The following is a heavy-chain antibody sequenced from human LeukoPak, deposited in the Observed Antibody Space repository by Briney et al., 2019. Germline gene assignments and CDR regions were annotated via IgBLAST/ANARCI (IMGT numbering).Heavy chain of an antibody. Sequence: ASVKVSCKASGYTFTSYDINWVRQATGQGLEWMGWMYPNSGNTGYAQKFQGRVTMTRDTSISTAYMELSSLRSEDTAVYYCARGRGGPKEVVVAAIDYWGQGTLVTVSS. V-gene: IGHV1-8*01. CDR3: ARGRGGPKEVVVAAIDY. CDR1: GYTFTSYD. CDR2: MYPNSGNT. D-gene: IGHD2-15*01. J-gene: IGHJ4*02.